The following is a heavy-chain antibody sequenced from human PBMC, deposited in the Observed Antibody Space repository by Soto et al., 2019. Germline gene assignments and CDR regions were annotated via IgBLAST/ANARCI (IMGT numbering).Heavy chain of an antibody. CDR1: GFTFSSYA. J-gene: IGHJ4*02. CDR3: ARDPSGSTSPVDY. Sequence: QVQLVESGGGVVQPGRSLRLSCAASGFTFSSYAMQWVRQAPGKGLEWVAVISYDGSNKYYAASVKGRFTISRDNSKNTLYLQMNSLRTEDTAVYYCARDPSGSTSPVDYWGQGTLVTVSS. D-gene: IGHD1-26*01. V-gene: IGHV3-30-3*01. CDR2: ISYDGSNK.